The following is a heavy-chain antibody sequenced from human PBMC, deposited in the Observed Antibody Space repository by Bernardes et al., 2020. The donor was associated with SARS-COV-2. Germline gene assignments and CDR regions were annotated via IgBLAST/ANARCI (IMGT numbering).Heavy chain of an antibody. V-gene: IGHV4-59*12. D-gene: IGHD6-13*01. CDR1: GAAIKGYC. J-gene: IGHJ6*03. CDR2: IHETVIYKSGTT. Sequence: SETLSLTCTVSGAAIKGYCWTWLRQSPGKGLEWIGYIHETVIYKSGTTDYNSSLKSRVTISVDTSKNQFSLELRSVTAADTGVYYCASIAAADKKKYYYYYMDVWGKGTTVTVSS. CDR3: ASIAAADKKKYYYYYMDV.